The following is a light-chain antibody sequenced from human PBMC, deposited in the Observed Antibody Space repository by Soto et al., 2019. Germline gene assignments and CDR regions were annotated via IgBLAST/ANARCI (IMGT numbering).Light chain of an antibody. CDR2: SNN. CDR3: AAWDGSLRGYV. J-gene: IGLJ1*01. CDR1: TSNIGTNY. V-gene: IGLV1-47*02. Sequence: QAVVTQPPSASGTPGQRVTISCSGSTSNIGTNYVSWYQQFPGTAPKLLIYSNNRRPSGVPERFSASKSGTSATLAISGLRSEDEADYYCAAWDGSLRGYVFRTGTKLTVL.